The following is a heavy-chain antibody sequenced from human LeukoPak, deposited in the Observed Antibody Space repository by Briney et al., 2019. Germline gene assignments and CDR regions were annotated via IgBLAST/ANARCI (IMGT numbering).Heavy chain of an antibody. CDR3: ARWGYSYGSN. J-gene: IGHJ4*02. CDR1: GGSISSYY. D-gene: IGHD5-18*01. CDR2: IYYSGST. V-gene: IGHV4-59*12. Sequence: SETLSLTCTVSGGSISSYYWSWIRHPPGKGLEWIGYIYYSGSTNYNPSLKSRVTISVDTSKNQFSLKLSSVTAADTAVYYCARWGYSYGSNWGQGTLVTVSS.